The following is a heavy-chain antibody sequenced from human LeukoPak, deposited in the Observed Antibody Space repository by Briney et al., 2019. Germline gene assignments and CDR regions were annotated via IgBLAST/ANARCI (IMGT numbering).Heavy chain of an antibody. CDR3: AKDTRPLYYDSSGFFDY. CDR1: GFTFSSHG. CDR2: ISYDGSNK. Sequence: GGSLRLSCAASGFTFSSHGMHWVRQAPGKGLEWVAVISYDGSNKYYADSVKGRFTISRDNAKNSLYLQMNSLRAEDTALYYCAKDTRPLYYDSSGFFDYWGQGTLVTVSS. V-gene: IGHV3-30*18. D-gene: IGHD3-22*01. J-gene: IGHJ4*02.